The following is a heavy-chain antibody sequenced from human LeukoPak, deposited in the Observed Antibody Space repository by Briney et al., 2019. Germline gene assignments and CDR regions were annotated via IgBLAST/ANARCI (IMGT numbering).Heavy chain of an antibody. CDR1: GGSISSSSYY. CDR3: AGEFLEWSNSYYMDV. V-gene: IGHV4-39*01. J-gene: IGHJ6*03. Sequence: SETLSLTCTVSGGSISSSSYYWGWIRQPPGKGLEWIGSIYYSGSTYYNPSLKSRVTISVDTSKNQFSLKLSSVTAADTAVYYCAGEFLEWSNSYYMDVWGKGTTVTVSS. CDR2: IYYSGST. D-gene: IGHD3-3*01.